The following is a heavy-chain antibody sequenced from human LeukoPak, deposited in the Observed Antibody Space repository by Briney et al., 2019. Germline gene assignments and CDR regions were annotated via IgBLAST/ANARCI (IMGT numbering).Heavy chain of an antibody. V-gene: IGHV3-23*01. J-gene: IGHJ4*02. CDR1: GFTFSSYA. CDR2: ISGSGGST. Sequence: AGGSLRLSCAASGFTFSSYAMSWVRQAPGKGLEWVSAISGSGGSTYYADSVKGRFTISRDNSKNTLYLQMNSLRAEDTAVYYCATNRQDYGDYGTFDYWGQGTLVTVSS. D-gene: IGHD4-17*01. CDR3: ATNRQDYGDYGTFDY.